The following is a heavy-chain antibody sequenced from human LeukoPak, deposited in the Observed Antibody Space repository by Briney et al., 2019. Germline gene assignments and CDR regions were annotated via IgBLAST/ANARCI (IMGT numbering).Heavy chain of an antibody. V-gene: IGHV4-39*01. CDR1: GASISGSGYY. CDR3: ARQKRYYDSSGKSNNYYYYYYMDV. CDR2: IYSSGST. D-gene: IGHD3-22*01. Sequence: SETLSLTCTVSGASISGSGYYWGWIREPPGKGLEWIGSIYSSGSTYYNPSLKSRVTISVDTSKNQFSLKLSSVTAADTAVYYCARQKRYYDSSGKSNNYYYYYYMDVWGKGTTVTISS. J-gene: IGHJ6*03.